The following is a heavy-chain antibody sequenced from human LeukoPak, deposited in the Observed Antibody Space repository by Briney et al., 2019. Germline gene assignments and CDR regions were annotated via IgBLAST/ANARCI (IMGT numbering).Heavy chain of an antibody. CDR3: ARFSPLGSSGYYQYYFDY. CDR1: GGSISSCY. CDR2: IYYSGST. D-gene: IGHD3-22*01. Sequence: SETLSLTCTVSGGSISSCYWSWIRQPPGKGLEWIGYIYYSGSTNYNPSLKSRVTISVDTSKNQFSLKLSSVTAADTAVYYCARFSPLGSSGYYQYYFDYWGQGTLVTVSS. J-gene: IGHJ4*02. V-gene: IGHV4-59*01.